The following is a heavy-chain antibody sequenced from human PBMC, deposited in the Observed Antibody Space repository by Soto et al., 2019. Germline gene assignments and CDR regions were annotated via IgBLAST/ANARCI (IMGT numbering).Heavy chain of an antibody. CDR3: ARLNVVPAAIGLDP. CDR1: GGSLSSSSYY. CDR2: IYYSGST. J-gene: IGHJ5*02. V-gene: IGHV4-39*01. Sequence: LSLPCTVSGGSLSSSSYYWGWIRQPPGKGLEWIGSIYYSGSTYYNPSLKSRVTISVDTSKNQFSLKLSSVTAADTAVYYCARLNVVPAAIGLDPWGQGTLVTVSS. D-gene: IGHD2-2*02.